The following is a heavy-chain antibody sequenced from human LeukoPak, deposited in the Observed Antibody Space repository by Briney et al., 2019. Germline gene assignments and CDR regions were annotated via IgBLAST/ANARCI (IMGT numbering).Heavy chain of an antibody. V-gene: IGHV4-59*01. D-gene: IGHD2-15*01. CDR1: GGSISSYY. CDR3: ARDQDGSCYVDY. J-gene: IGHJ4*02. Sequence: SETLSLTCTVSGGSISSYYWSWIRQPPGKGLEWIGYISYSGSTNYNPSLKSRVTISVDTSKNQFSLKLSSVTAADTAVHYCARDQDGSCYVDYWGQGTLVTVSS. CDR2: ISYSGST.